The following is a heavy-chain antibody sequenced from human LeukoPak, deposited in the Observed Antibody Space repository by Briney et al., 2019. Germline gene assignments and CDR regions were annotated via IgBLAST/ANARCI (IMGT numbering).Heavy chain of an antibody. D-gene: IGHD6-13*01. Sequence: GGSLRLSCAASGFTFSSYGMHWVRQAPGKGLEWVAVISYDGSNKYYADSVKGRITISRDNSKNTLYLQMNSLRAEDTAVYYCAKISSSIEDYWGQGTLVTVSS. CDR2: ISYDGSNK. J-gene: IGHJ4*02. CDR3: AKISSSIEDY. V-gene: IGHV3-30*18. CDR1: GFTFSSYG.